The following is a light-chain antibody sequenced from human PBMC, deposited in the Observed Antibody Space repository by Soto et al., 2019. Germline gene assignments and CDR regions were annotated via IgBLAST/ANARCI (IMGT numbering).Light chain of an antibody. CDR2: KAS. CDR3: QHYNSYSEA. Sequence: DIPMTHSLSTLSGSITAGGTIXWRASQTISSWLAWYQQKPGKAPKLLIYKASTLKSGVPSRFSGSGSGTEFTLTISSLQPDDFATYYCQHYNSYSEAFGQGTKVDIK. CDR1: QTISSW. J-gene: IGKJ1*01. V-gene: IGKV1-5*03.